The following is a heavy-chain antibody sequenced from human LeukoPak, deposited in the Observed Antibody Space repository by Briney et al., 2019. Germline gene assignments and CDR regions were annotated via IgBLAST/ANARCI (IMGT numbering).Heavy chain of an antibody. CDR3: ARQNSGSYSFDY. CDR2: IYYSGST. Sequence: SEALSLTCTVSGGSISSYYWSWIRQPPGKGLEWIGYIYYSGSTNYNPSLKSRVTISVDTSKNQFSLKLSSVTAADTAVYYCARQNSGSYSFDYWGQGTLVTVSS. V-gene: IGHV4-59*08. CDR1: GGSISSYY. D-gene: IGHD1-26*01. J-gene: IGHJ4*02.